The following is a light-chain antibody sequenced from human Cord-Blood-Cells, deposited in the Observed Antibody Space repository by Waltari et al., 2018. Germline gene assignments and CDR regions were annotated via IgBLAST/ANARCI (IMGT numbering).Light chain of an antibody. CDR2: KDS. V-gene: IGLV3-25*03. J-gene: IGLJ3*02. CDR1: ALPKQY. Sequence: SYELTQPPSVSVSPGQTARLTCSGDALPKQYAYWYQQKPGQAPVLVLYKDSERPSGIPERFSGSSSGTTVTLTISGVQAEDEADYYCQSADSSGTYWVFGGGTKLTVL. CDR3: QSADSSGTYWV.